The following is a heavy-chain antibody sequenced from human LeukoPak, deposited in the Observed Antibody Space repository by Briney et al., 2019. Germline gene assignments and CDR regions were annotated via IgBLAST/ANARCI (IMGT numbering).Heavy chain of an antibody. V-gene: IGHV4-4*09. D-gene: IGHD6-13*01. CDR2: IYTSGST. Sequence: SETLSLTCTVSGGSISSYYWSWIRQPPGKGLEWIGYIYTSGSTSYNPSLKSRVTISVDTSKNQFSLKLSSVTAADTAVYYCGGGGSSWFLDYWGQGTLVTVSS. J-gene: IGHJ4*02. CDR3: GGGGSSWFLDY. CDR1: GGSISSYY.